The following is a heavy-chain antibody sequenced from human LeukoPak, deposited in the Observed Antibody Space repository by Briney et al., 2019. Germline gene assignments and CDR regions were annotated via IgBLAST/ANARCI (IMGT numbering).Heavy chain of an antibody. Sequence: ASVKVSCKASGYTFTGYYMHWVRQAPGQGLEWMGWINPNSGGTNYAQKFQGRVTMTRDTSISTAYMELSRLRSDDTAVYYCARAAASGYCSSTSCYTWGYYYHMDVWGKGTTVTVSS. CDR3: ARAAASGYCSSTSCYTWGYYYHMDV. V-gene: IGHV1-2*02. CDR1: GYTFTGYY. J-gene: IGHJ6*03. CDR2: INPNSGGT. D-gene: IGHD2-2*02.